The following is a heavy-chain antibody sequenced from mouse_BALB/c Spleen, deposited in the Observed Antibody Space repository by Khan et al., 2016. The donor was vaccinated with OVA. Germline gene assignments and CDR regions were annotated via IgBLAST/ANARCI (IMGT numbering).Heavy chain of an antibody. CDR1: GFTFSSYV. CDR3: TREAYRYDEYYFDY. J-gene: IGHJ2*01. CDR2: ISSGGTP. Sequence: EVQLVESGGGLVKPGGSLKLSCAASGFTFSSYVMSWVRQTPEKRLAWVASISSGGTPYYPDSVKGRFTISRDNAMSILYLQMCGLRSEDTAIYYCTREAYRYDEYYFDYWGQGTTLTVSS. V-gene: IGHV5-6-5*01. D-gene: IGHD2-14*01.